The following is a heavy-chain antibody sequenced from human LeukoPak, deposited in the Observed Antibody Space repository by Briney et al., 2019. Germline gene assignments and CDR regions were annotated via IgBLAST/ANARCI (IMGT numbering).Heavy chain of an antibody. D-gene: IGHD2-2*01. J-gene: IGHJ3*02. Sequence: PGGSLRLSCTASGFTFSNYAMSWVRQAPGKGLEWVSSLSGSGVSTYYADSVKGRFTISRDNSKNTLYLQMNSVRAEDTAVYHCARYSVPATIGWGAFDIWGQGTMVTVSS. CDR2: LSGSGVST. CDR3: ARYSVPATIGWGAFDI. V-gene: IGHV3-23*01. CDR1: GFTFSNYA.